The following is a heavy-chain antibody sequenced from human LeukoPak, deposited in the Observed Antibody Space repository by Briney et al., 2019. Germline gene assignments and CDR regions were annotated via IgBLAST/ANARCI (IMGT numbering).Heavy chain of an antibody. V-gene: IGHV1-69*13. CDR1: GGTFSSYA. Sequence: ASVKVSCKASGGTFSSYAISWVRQAPGQGLELMGRIIPIFGTANYAQKFQGRVTITADESTSTAYMELSSLRSEGTAVYYCARGAGCSGGSCYLFDYWGQGTLVTVSS. CDR3: ARGAGCSGGSCYLFDY. J-gene: IGHJ4*02. D-gene: IGHD2-15*01. CDR2: IIPIFGTA.